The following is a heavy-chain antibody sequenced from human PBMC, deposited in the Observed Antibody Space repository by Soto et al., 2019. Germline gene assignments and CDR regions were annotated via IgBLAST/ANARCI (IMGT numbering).Heavy chain of an antibody. CDR1: GFTFSSYS. CDR3: ARGSRDSYCYYYMDV. Sequence: EVQLVESGGGLVKPGGSLRLSCAASGFTFSSYSMNWVRQAPGKGLEWVSSISSSSSYIYYADSVKGRFTISRDNAKNSLYLQMHSLRAADTAVYYCARGSRDSYCYYYMDVWGKGTTVTVSS. J-gene: IGHJ6*03. V-gene: IGHV3-21*01. CDR2: ISSSSSYI.